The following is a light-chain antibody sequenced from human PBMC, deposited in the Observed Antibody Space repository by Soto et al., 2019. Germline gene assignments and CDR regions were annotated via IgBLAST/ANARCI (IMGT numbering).Light chain of an antibody. CDR2: GAP. V-gene: IGKV3-15*01. CDR3: QPSNNWPSWT. CDR1: QSVSSN. Sequence: EIVITHSPATLSVSPGEIATLSCRASQSVSSNLAWYQQKPGQAPRILIYGAPTRATRPPARFSGSGSRTEFPLTISSLPSDDFAVYYCQPSNNWPSWTFGQGTKADIK. J-gene: IGKJ1*01.